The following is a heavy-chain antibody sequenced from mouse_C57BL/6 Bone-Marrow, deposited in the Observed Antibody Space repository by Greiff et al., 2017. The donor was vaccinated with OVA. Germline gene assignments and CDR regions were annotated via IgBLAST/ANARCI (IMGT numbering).Heavy chain of an antibody. CDR3: SKLYAGYPAY. CDR2: IDPSDSYH. V-gene: IGHV1-50*01. D-gene: IGHD2-3*01. Sequence: QVQLQQPGAELVKPGASVKLSCKASGYTFTSYWMQWVKQRPGQGLEWIGAIDPSDSYHNYTQKFKGKATLTVDTSSSSAYMQLSSLTSEDSAVYYCSKLYAGYPAYWGQGTLVTVSA. J-gene: IGHJ3*01. CDR1: GYTFTSYW.